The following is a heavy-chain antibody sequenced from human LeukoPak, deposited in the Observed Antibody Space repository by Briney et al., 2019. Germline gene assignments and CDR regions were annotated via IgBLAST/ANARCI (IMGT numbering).Heavy chain of an antibody. D-gene: IGHD2-2*01. J-gene: IGHJ4*02. CDR3: VKDLGRCSSTSCYAGFDY. V-gene: IGHV3-23*01. CDR2: ISGSGGST. CDR1: GFTFSSYA. Sequence: PGGSLRLSCAASGFTFSSYAMSWVRQAPGKGLEWVSAISGSGGSTYYADSVKGRFTISRDNSKNTLYLQMNSLRAEDTAVYYCVKDLGRCSSTSCYAGFDYWGQGTLVTVSS.